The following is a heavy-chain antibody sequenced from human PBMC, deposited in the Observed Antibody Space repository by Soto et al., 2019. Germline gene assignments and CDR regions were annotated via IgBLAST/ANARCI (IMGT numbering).Heavy chain of an antibody. CDR2: IYSGGST. D-gene: IGHD6-13*01. J-gene: IGHJ5*02. Sequence: GGSLRLSCAASGFTVSSNYMSWVRQAPGKGLEWVSVIYSGGSTYYADSVKGRFTISRDNSKNTLYLQMNSLRAEDTAVYYCARANPIGSSWLFDPWGQGTLVTVSS. CDR1: GFTVSSNY. CDR3: ARANPIGSSWLFDP. V-gene: IGHV3-66*01.